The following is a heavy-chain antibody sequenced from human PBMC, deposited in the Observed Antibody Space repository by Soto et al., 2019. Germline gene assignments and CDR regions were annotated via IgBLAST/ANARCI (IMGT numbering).Heavy chain of an antibody. CDR1: GGSISSYY. CDR2: IYYSGST. J-gene: IGHJ3*02. CDR3: ARHLSGFDRGYSGRTDAFDI. V-gene: IGHV4-59*08. Sequence: SETLSLTCTVSGGSISSYYWSWIRQPPGKGLEWIGYIYYSGSTNYNPSLKSRVTISVDTSKNQFSLKLSSVTAADTAVYYCARHLSGFDRGYSGRTDAFDIWGQGTMVTVSS. D-gene: IGHD5-12*01.